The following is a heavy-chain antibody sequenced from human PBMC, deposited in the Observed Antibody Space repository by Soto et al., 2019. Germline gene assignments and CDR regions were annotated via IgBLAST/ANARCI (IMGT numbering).Heavy chain of an antibody. J-gene: IGHJ6*02. CDR3: AKNGQPPYYYYGMDV. D-gene: IGHD2-8*01. Sequence: GASVKVSCKASGYTFTRYGISWVRQAPGQGLEWMGWISGYNGDTNYAQKFQGRVTMTIDTSTTTVYMELRSLTSDDTAVYYCAKNGQPPYYYYGMDVWGQGTTVTVSS. CDR2: ISGYNGDT. CDR1: GYTFTRYG. V-gene: IGHV1-18*01.